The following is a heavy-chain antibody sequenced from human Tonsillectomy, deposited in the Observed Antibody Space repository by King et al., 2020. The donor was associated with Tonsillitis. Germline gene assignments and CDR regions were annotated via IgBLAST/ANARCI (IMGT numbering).Heavy chain of an antibody. CDR2: IYWDDDK. D-gene: IGHD3-9*01. V-gene: IGHV2-5*02. CDR1: GFSLTSSGVG. CDR3: EHRPRNYAILTGYSAGGFDP. J-gene: IGHJ5*02. Sequence: TLKESGPTLVKPTQTLTLTCTFSGFSLTSSGVGVGWIRQPPGKALEWVALIYWDDDKRYSPSLKGRLTITKETSKNQVVLTMTNMDPVETATYYCEHRPRNYAILTGYSAGGFDPWGQGTLVTVSS.